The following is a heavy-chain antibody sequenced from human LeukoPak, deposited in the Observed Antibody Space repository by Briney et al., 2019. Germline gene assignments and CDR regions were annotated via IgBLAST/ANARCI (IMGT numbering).Heavy chain of an antibody. V-gene: IGHV3-30*03. J-gene: IGHJ6*02. Sequence: GKSLRLSCAASGFTFNNYGMHWVRQAPGKGLEWVAVSYDGRNKHYPDSVKGRFTISRDISTDTLWLQMNSLRAEDTAVYYCARSTNDYSNSGDYYYYGMDVWGQGTTVTVSS. CDR1: GFTFNNYG. CDR3: ARSTNDYSNSGDYYYYGMDV. D-gene: IGHD4-11*01. CDR2: SYDGRNK.